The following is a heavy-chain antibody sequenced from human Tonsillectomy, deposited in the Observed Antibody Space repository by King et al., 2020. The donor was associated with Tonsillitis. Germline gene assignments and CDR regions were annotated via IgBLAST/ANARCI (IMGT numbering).Heavy chain of an antibody. Sequence: VQLVESGGGLVQPGGSLRLSCAASGFTFSSYALSWVRQAPGKGLEWVSSISVSGATTYYADSVKGRFTISRDNSKNTLYLQMNSRRAEDTAVYYCAKDTSFAGFDYWGQGALVTVSS. V-gene: IGHV3-23*04. CDR3: AKDTSFAGFDY. J-gene: IGHJ4*02. CDR1: GFTFSSYA. CDR2: ISVSGATT.